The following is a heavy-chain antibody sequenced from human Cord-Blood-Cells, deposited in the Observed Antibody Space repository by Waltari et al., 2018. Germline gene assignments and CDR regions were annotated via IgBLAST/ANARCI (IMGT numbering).Heavy chain of an antibody. V-gene: IGHV4-34*01. CDR2: INHSGST. D-gene: IGHD2-21*02. CDR1: GGSFSGYY. J-gene: IGHJ4*02. CDR3: ARTMVVTALEGYYVDY. Sequence: QVQLQQWGAGLLKPSETLSLTCAVYGGSFSGYYWSWIRQPPGKGLEWIGEINHSGSTNYNPSLKSRVTISVDTSKNQFSLKLSSVTAADTAVYYCARTMVVTALEGYYVDYWGQGTLVTVSS.